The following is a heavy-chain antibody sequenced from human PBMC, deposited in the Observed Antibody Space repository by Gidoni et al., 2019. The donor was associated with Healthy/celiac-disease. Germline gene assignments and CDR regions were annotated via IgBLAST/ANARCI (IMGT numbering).Heavy chain of an antibody. D-gene: IGHD3-22*01. CDR1: GGSISSGAYY. V-gene: IGHV4-30-4*01. J-gene: IGHJ4*02. CDR3: ARDAYYDSSGYHNYFDY. Sequence: QVQLQESGPGLVKPSQTRSRTCTVSGGSISSGAYYWSWIRQPPGKGLAWIGYIYYSWSTYYNPSLKSRVTISVDTSKNQFSLKLSSVTAADTAVYYCARDAYYDSSGYHNYFDYWGQGTLVTVSS. CDR2: IYYSWST.